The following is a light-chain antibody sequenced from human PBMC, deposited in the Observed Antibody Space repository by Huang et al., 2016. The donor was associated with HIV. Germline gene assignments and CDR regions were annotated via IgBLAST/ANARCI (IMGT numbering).Light chain of an antibody. Sequence: EIVLTQSPDTLSLSPGERATLSCRASQTVSKYLAWYQHKPGQSPRLIIYDASKRAAGIPARFSGSGSGTDFTLSISSLEPEDFAVYYCQQRDNWPPMYTFGQGTKLEIK. V-gene: IGKV3-11*01. CDR2: DAS. CDR3: QQRDNWPPMYT. CDR1: QTVSKY. J-gene: IGKJ2*01.